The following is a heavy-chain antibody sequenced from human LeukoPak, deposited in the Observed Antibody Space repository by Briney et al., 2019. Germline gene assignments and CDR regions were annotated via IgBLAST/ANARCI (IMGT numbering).Heavy chain of an antibody. CDR2: IYNGGII. J-gene: IGHJ5*02. D-gene: IGHD4-17*01. V-gene: IGHV4-4*07. CDR3: ARESGTTGEVTFDP. Sequence: SETLSLTCTVSGDSISRYYWSWIRQPAGKGLEWIGRIYNGGIITYNPSLKSRVTMSIDTSNNQFSLRLRFVTAADTAVYYCARESGTTGEVTFDPWGQGTLVTVSS. CDR1: GDSISRYY.